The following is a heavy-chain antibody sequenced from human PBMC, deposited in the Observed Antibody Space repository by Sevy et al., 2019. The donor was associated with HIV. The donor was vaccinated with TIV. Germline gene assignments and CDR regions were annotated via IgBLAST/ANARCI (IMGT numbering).Heavy chain of an antibody. V-gene: IGHV1-2*02. J-gene: IGHJ6*02. CDR2: INPNLGGT. CDR1: GYSFTGHY. CDR3: ALDGAPCYGNSCNSYGMDV. D-gene: IGHD6-13*01. Sequence: ASVKVSCKTSGYSFTGHYIHWVRQAPGKGLEWMEWINPNLGGTTFTQKFQGRVTMTRDTSSSTVYMELTSLRSDDTAVYYCALDGAPCYGNSCNSYGMDVWGQGTTVTVSS.